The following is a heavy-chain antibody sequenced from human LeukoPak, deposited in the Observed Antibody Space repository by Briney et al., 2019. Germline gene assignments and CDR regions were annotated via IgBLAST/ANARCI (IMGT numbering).Heavy chain of an antibody. Sequence: SETLSLTCTVSGGSISSYYWSWIRQPPGKGLEWIGYIYYSGSTNYNPSLKSRVTISVDTSKNQFSLKLKSVTAANTAVYYCARWDGYNSQFDYWGQGTLVSVSS. CDR1: GGSISSYY. V-gene: IGHV4-59*01. J-gene: IGHJ4*02. D-gene: IGHD5-24*01. CDR3: ARWDGYNSQFDY. CDR2: IYYSGST.